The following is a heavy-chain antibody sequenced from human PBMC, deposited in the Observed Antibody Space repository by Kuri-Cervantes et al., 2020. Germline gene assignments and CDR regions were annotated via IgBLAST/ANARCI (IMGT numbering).Heavy chain of an antibody. D-gene: IGHD1-26*01. CDR1: GFTFSSYA. CDR3: AKSGGATDY. CDR2: ISGSGGST. J-gene: IGHJ4*02. Sequence: GESLKISCAASGFTFSSYAMSWVRQAPGKGLEWVSAISGSGGSTYYADSVKGRFTISRDNSKNTLYLQMNSLRAEDTAVYYCAKSGGATDYWGQGTLVTVSS. V-gene: IGHV3-23*01.